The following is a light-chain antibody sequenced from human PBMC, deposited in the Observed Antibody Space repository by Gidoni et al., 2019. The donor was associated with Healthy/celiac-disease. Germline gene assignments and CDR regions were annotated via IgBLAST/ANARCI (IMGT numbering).Light chain of an antibody. CDR2: AAS. CDR1: QSISSY. V-gene: IGKV1-39*01. CDR3: QQSYSTPFT. J-gene: IGKJ1*01. Sequence: EIQLTQTPSSLSSSVGDRVSITCRASQSISSYLNWYHQKPGKAPKLLIYAASSLQSGVPSRFSGSGSGTDFTLTIRSLQPEDFATYYCQQSYSTPFTFGQGTKVEIK.